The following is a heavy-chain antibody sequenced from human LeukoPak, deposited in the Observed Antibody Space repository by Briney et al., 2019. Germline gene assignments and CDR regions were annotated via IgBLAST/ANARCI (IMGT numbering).Heavy chain of an antibody. CDR3: ATLTVTANDY. V-gene: IGHV4-59*08. Sequence: SETLSLTCTVSGGSISSYYWSWIRQPPGKGLEWIGYIYYSGSTYYNPSLKSRVTISVDTSKNQFSLKLSSVTAADTAVYYCATLTVTANDYWGQGTLVTVSS. CDR2: IYYSGST. D-gene: IGHD2-21*02. J-gene: IGHJ4*02. CDR1: GGSISSYY.